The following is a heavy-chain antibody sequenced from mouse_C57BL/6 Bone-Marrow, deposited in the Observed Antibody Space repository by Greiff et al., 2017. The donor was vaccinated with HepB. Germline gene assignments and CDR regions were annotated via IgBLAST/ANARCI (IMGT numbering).Heavy chain of an antibody. CDR2: IDPSDSYT. Sequence: VKLQQPGAELVMPGASVKLSCKASGYTFTSYWMHWVKQRPGQGLEWIGEIDPSDSYTNYNQKFKGKSTLTVDKSSSTAYMQLSSLTSEDSAVYYCARDYYGGVWGTGTTVTVSS. CDR3: ARDYYGGV. D-gene: IGHD1-1*01. J-gene: IGHJ1*03. CDR1: GYTFTSYW. V-gene: IGHV1-69*01.